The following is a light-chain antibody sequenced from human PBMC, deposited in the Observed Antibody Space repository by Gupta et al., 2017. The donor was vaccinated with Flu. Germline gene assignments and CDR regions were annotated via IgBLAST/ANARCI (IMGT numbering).Light chain of an antibody. CDR2: GVI. CDR1: ISAVGGFEY. CDR3: ASRTSGSNIHV. J-gene: IGLJ1*01. V-gene: IGLV2-14*03. Sequence: ITISTTETISAVGGFEYVSWYQQHPGQVPKLMSYGVISRPSGFADRFSGSKSGSTASLTIPGLQAEEEADYYWASRTSGSNIHVFGTGTKVTVL.